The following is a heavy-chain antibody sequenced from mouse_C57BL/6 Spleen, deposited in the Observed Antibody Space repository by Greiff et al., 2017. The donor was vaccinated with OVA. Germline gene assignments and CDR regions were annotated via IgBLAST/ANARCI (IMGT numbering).Heavy chain of an antibody. CDR2: ISYDGSN. J-gene: IGHJ4*01. CDR3: ARNYDYRAMDY. CDR1: GYSITSGYY. Sequence: ESGPGLVKPSQSLSLTCSVTGYSITSGYYWNWIRQFPGNKLEWMGYISYDGSNNYNPSLKNRISITRDTSKNQFFLKLNSVTTKDTATYYSARNYDYRAMDYWGKGTSVTVSS. D-gene: IGHD2-4*01. V-gene: IGHV3-6*01.